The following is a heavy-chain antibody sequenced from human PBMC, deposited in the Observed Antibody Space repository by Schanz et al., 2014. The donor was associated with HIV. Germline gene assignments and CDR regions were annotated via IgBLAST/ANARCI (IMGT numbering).Heavy chain of an antibody. CDR2: ISAYNGNT. CDR1: GYTFISYG. D-gene: IGHD6-6*01. J-gene: IGHJ3*02. CDR3: ARGLGDSSSSEPFDI. Sequence: QVQLVQSGTEVAQPGASVKVSCKASGYTFISYGISWVRQAPGQGLEWMGWISAYNGNTNYAQKFQGRLTMTTDTSTSTAYMELRSLRSDDTAVYYCARGLGDSSSSEPFDIWGQGTKVTVSS. V-gene: IGHV1-18*01.